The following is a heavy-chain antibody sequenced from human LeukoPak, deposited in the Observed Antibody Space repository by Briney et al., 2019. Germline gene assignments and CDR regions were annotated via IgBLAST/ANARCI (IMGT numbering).Heavy chain of an antibody. V-gene: IGHV1-2*02. CDR2: INPNSGGT. CDR3: ARGETLSSSSHY. CDR1: GYTFTGYY. D-gene: IGHD6-6*01. J-gene: IGHJ4*02. Sequence: ASVKVSCKASGYTFTGYYMHWVRQAPGQGLEWMGWINPNSGGTNYAQKFQGRVTMTRDTSISTAYMELSSMRSDDTAVYYCARGETLSSSSHYWGQGTLVTVSS.